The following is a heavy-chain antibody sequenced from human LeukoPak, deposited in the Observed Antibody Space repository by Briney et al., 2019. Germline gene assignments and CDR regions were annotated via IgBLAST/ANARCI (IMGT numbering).Heavy chain of an antibody. V-gene: IGHV4-34*01. CDR2: IYHSGRT. J-gene: IGHJ4*02. CDR1: GGTFSGYY. D-gene: IGHD5-24*01. Sequence: PSETLSLTCAFSGGTFSGYYWSWIRQSPGKGLEWIGEIYHSGRTNYNPTLQSRATLSVDTSKRQFSLRLTSLTAADAGIYYCAGANNYGFDSWGQETLVTVSS. CDR3: AGANNYGFDS.